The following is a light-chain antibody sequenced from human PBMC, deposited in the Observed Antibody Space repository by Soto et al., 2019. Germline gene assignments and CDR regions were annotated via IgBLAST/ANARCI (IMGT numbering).Light chain of an antibody. J-gene: IGKJ3*01. CDR2: AAS. CDR3: QQTYRTPFT. CDR1: QSIDNY. V-gene: IGKV1-39*01. Sequence: ESKMPQAPPSLSATVGDDVILTCRTSQSIDNYLNWYQQKPGKAPKLLIYAASTLQSGVPSRFSASGSGTDFTLTISNLQPEDFATYYCQQTYRTPFTFGPGTKVDIK.